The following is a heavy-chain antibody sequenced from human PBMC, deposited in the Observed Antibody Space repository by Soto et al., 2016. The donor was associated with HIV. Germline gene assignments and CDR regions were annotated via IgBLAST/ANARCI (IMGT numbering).Heavy chain of an antibody. J-gene: IGHJ6*03. CDR2: IYSGGST. CDR3: ASRVSPNYYYYMDV. V-gene: IGHV3-53*02. CDR1: GFTVSSNY. D-gene: IGHD2-21*01. Sequence: EVQLVETGGGLIQPGGSLRLSCAASGFTVSSNYMSWVRQAPGKGLEWVSVIYSGGSTYYADSVKGRFTISRDNSKNTLYLQMNSLRAEDTAVYYCASRVSPNYYYYMDVWGKGTTVTVSS.